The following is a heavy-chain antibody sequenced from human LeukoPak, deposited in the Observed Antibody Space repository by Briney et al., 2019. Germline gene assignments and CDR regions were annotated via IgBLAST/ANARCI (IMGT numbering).Heavy chain of an antibody. CDR1: GFTFSSYA. V-gene: IGHV3-23*01. J-gene: IGHJ4*02. Sequence: GGSLRLSCAASGFTFSSYALSWVRQAPGKGLEWVSAISGSGDSTYHADSVKGRFTISRDNSKNSLYLQMNSLRTEDTALYYCAKVSTGDLYFDYWGQGTLVTVSS. D-gene: IGHD7-27*01. CDR2: ISGSGDST. CDR3: AKVSTGDLYFDY.